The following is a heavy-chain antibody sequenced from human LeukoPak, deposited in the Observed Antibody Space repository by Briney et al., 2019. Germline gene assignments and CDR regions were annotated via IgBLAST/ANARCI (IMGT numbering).Heavy chain of an antibody. CDR2: IAYTGTA. V-gene: IGHV4-39*07. J-gene: IGHJ4*02. D-gene: IGHD2-8*02. Sequence: PSETLSLTCTVSGGSISTTTYYWGWIRQPPGKGLEWIGTIAYTGTANYNPSLESRITLSRDTSKNQVSLKLSSVTAADTAVYYCAGDRNNRYWFYYWGQGTLVTVSS. CDR1: GGSISTTTYY. CDR3: AGDRNNRYWFYY.